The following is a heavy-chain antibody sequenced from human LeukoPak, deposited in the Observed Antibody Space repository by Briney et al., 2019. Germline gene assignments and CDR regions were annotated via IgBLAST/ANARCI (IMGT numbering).Heavy chain of an antibody. CDR1: GFTFSSYA. D-gene: IGHD6-19*01. J-gene: IGHJ3*02. CDR2: ISGSGGST. Sequence: GGSLRLSCAASGFTFSSYAMSWVRQAPGKGLERVSAISGSGGSTYYADSVKGRFTISRDNSKNTLYLQMNSLRAEDTAVYYCAKRSGQWLGAFDIWGQGTMVTVSS. V-gene: IGHV3-23*01. CDR3: AKRSGQWLGAFDI.